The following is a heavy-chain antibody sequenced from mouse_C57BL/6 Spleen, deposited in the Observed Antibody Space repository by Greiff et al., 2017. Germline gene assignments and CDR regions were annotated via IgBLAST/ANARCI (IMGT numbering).Heavy chain of an antibody. D-gene: IGHD1-1*01. V-gene: IGHV1-52*01. CDR3: ARYYYGSSYGWFAY. J-gene: IGHJ3*01. Sequence: QVQLQQPGAELVRPGSSVKLSCKASGYTFTSYWMHWVKQRPIQGLEWIGNIDPSDSETHYNQKVKDKATLTVDKSSSTAYMQLSSLTSEDSAVYYCARYYYGSSYGWFAYWGQGTLVTVSA. CDR1: GYTFTSYW. CDR2: IDPSDSET.